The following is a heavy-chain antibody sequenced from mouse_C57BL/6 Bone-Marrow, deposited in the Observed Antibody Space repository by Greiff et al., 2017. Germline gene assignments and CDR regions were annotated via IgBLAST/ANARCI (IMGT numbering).Heavy chain of an antibody. D-gene: IGHD2-5*01. CDR2: ISNLAYSI. CDR3: ARHDYSRAWFAY. Sequence: EVQGVESGGGLVQPGGSLKLSCAASGFTFSDYGMAWVRQAPRKGPEWVAFISNLAYSIYYADTVTGRFTISRENAKNTLYLEMSSLRSEDTAMYYCARHDYSRAWFAYWGQGTLVTVSA. CDR1: GFTFSDYG. J-gene: IGHJ3*01. V-gene: IGHV5-15*01.